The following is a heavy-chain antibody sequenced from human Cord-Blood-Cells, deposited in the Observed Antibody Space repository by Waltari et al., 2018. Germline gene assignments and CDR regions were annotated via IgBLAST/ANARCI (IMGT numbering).Heavy chain of an antibody. CDR1: GGSISSSSYY. V-gene: IGHV4-39*01. Sequence: QLQLQESGPGLVKPSETLSLTCTVSGGSISSSSYYWGWIRQPPGKGLEWIGSIYYSGSTYYNPSPKRRVTISVDTSKNQFSLKLSSVTAADTAVYYCARRCSSTSCYFRVDYWGQGTLVTVSS. CDR3: ARRCSSTSCYFRVDY. CDR2: IYYSGST. D-gene: IGHD2-2*01. J-gene: IGHJ4*02.